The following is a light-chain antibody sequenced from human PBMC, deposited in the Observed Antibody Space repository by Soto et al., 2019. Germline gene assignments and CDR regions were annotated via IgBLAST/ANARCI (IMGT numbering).Light chain of an antibody. CDR2: GVS. CDR3: LQIHTFPRT. V-gene: IGKV1-9*01. J-gene: IGKJ2*01. CDR1: QRISRY. Sequence: DIQLTQSPSFLSASVGDRVTITCRARQRISRYLGWYQQKPGKAPKLLISGVSTLETGVPSRFSGSGSGSEFTLTISSLQPDDFATYYCLQIHTFPRTFDRGTKLEIK.